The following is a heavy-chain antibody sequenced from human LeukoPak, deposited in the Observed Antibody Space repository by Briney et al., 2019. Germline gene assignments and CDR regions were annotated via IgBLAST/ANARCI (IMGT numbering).Heavy chain of an antibody. CDR2: IYYTGSS. CDR3: ARSIGVIYTVGGFDP. V-gene: IGHV4-39*01. Sequence: SETLSLTCAVSAGSISNYYWGWIRQPPGKGLEWIGSIYYTGSSYYNMSLKSLVTMSVDTSKNQFSLKVSSVTAADTAVYYCARSIGVIYTVGGFDPWGQGTLATVSS. J-gene: IGHJ5*02. D-gene: IGHD3-3*01. CDR1: AGSISNYY.